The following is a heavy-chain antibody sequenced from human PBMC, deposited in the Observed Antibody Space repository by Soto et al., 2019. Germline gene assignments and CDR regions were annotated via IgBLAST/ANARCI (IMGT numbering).Heavy chain of an antibody. Sequence: SETLSLTCTVSGCSINTYYWSWIRQPPGKGLEWIGYIYYSGNTYYNPSLKSRVAISVDTSKNQFSLKLSSVIAADTAVYYCASRMGGAFGIFAYWGQGTLVTVSS. J-gene: IGHJ4*02. D-gene: IGHD3-16*01. CDR2: IYYSGNT. CDR3: ASRMGGAFGIFAY. CDR1: GCSINTYY. V-gene: IGHV4-59*01.